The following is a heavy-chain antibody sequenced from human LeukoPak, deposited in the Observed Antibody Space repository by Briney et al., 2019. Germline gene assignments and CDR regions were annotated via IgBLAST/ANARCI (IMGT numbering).Heavy chain of an antibody. V-gene: IGHV1-3*03. D-gene: IGHD4-17*01. CDR2: INAGNGNT. CDR1: RYTFTSYA. CDR3: ARGYYGDYVFVY. J-gene: IGHJ4*02. Sequence: ASVKVSCKASRYTFTSYAMHWVRQAPGQRPEWMGWINAGNGNTKYSQEFQGRVTITRDTSASTAYMELSSLRSEDMAVYYCARGYYGDYVFVYWGQGTLVTVSS.